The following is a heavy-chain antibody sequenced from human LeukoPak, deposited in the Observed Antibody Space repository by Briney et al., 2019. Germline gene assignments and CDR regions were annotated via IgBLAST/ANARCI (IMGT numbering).Heavy chain of an antibody. J-gene: IGHJ6*02. CDR3: ARTLTTGYYHYGMDV. D-gene: IGHD1-14*01. CDR1: GGSISSSSCY. CDR2: ISYSGST. Sequence: SETLSLTCTVSGGSISSSSCYWGWIRQPPGKGLEWIGTISYSGSTYYNPSLKSRVTISVDTSKNQFSLKLSSVTAADTAVYYCARTLTTGYYHYGMDVWGQGTTVTVSS. V-gene: IGHV4-39*01.